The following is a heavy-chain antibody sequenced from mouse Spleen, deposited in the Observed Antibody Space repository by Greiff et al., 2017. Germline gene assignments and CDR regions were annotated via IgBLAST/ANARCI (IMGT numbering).Heavy chain of an antibody. D-gene: IGHD2-3*01. V-gene: IGHV1-26*01. CDR2: INPNNGGT. J-gene: IGHJ4*01. Sequence: EVQLQQSGPELVKPGASVKISCKASGYTFTDYYMNWVKQSHGKSLEWIGDINPNNGGTSYNQKFKSKATLTVDKPSSTAYMQLSSLTSEDSAVYYCADGYYYAMDYWGQGTSVTVSS. CDR1: GYTFTDYY. CDR3: ADGYYYAMDY.